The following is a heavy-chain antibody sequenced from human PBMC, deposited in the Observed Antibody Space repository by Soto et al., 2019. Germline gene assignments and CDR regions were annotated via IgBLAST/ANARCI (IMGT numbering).Heavy chain of an antibody. CDR1: GGSVSSGSYY. CDR2: IYYSGST. Sequence: PSETLSFTCTVSGGSVSSGSYYWSWIRQPPGKGLEWIGYIYYSGSTNYNPSLKSRVTISVDTSKNQFSLKLSSVTAADTTVYYCARGSGPNDAFDIWGQGTMVT. V-gene: IGHV4-61*01. CDR3: ARGSGPNDAFDI. D-gene: IGHD2-15*01. J-gene: IGHJ3*02.